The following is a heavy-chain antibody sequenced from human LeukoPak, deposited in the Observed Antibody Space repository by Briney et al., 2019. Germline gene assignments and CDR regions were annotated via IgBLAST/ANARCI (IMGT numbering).Heavy chain of an antibody. CDR1: GYTFTGYY. CDR2: INPNSGGT. Sequence: ASVKVSCKASGYTFTGYYMHWVRQAPGQGLEWMGWINPNSGGTNHAQKFQGRVTMTRDTSISTAYMELSRLRSDDTAVYYCARGRTGSGFDYWGQGTLVTVSS. V-gene: IGHV1-2*02. J-gene: IGHJ4*02. D-gene: IGHD3-10*01. CDR3: ARGRTGSGFDY.